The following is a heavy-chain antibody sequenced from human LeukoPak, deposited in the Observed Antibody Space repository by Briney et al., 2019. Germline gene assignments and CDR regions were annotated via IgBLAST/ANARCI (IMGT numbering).Heavy chain of an antibody. Sequence: GGSLRLSCAASGFTFSSYWMHWVRQAPGKGLEWVSYISSSSSTIYYADSVKGRFTISRDNAKNSLYLQMSSLRAEDTAVYYCARARVWGQGTLVTVSS. V-gene: IGHV3-48*01. J-gene: IGHJ4*02. CDR1: GFTFSSYW. CDR2: ISSSSSTI. CDR3: ARARV.